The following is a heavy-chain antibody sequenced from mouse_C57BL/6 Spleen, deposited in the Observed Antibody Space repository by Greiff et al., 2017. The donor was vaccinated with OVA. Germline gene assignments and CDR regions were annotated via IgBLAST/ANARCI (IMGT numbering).Heavy chain of an antibody. CDR2: INPNNGGT. Sequence: EVQLQQSGPELVKPGASVKMSCKASGYTFTDYNMHWVKQSHGKSLEWIGYINPNNGGTSYNQKFKGKATLTVNKSSSTAYMELRSLTSEDSAVYYCARAPYDYPYFDYWGQGTTLTVSS. V-gene: IGHV1-22*01. J-gene: IGHJ2*01. D-gene: IGHD2-4*01. CDR3: ARAPYDYPYFDY. CDR1: GYTFTDYN.